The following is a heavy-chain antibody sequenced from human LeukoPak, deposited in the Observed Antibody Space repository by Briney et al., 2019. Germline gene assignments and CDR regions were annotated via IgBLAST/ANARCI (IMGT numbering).Heavy chain of an antibody. J-gene: IGHJ2*01. CDR1: GYTFTTYV. CDR2: ITTYNGNT. D-gene: IGHD4-17*01. CDR3: ARIHMTTVTTSLDWYFDL. Sequence: GASVKVSCKASGYTFTTYVISWVRQAPGQGLEWMGWITTYNGNTNFAQKFQGRVTMTTDTSTSTAYMELRSLRSDDTAVYYCARIHMTTVTTSLDWYFDLWGRGTLVTVSS. V-gene: IGHV1-18*01.